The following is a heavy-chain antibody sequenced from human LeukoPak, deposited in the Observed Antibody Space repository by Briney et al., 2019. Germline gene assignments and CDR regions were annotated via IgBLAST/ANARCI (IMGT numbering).Heavy chain of an antibody. D-gene: IGHD3-3*01. J-gene: IGHJ4*02. CDR1: GFTFSSYW. V-gene: IGHV3-7*01. Sequence: GGSLRLFYEVSGFTFSSYWMNWVRQAPGKGLEWVANIKQDGSDKYYVDSVKGRFTISRDNSKNTLYLQMNSLRAEDTAVYYCARIPPPLAYYDFWSGPPDYWGQGTLVTVSS. CDR2: IKQDGSDK. CDR3: ARIPPPLAYYDFWSGPPDY.